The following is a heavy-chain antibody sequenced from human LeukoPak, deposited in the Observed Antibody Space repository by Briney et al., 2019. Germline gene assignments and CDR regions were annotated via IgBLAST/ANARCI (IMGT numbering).Heavy chain of an antibody. Sequence: SETLSLTCTVSGGSISSYYWSWIRQPPGKGLEWIGYIYYSGSTNYNPSLKSRVTISVDTSKNQFPLKLSSVTAAETAVYYCASSISGGSGSYYYYYYMDVWGKGTTVTVSS. CDR2: IYYSGST. CDR3: ASSISGGSGSYYYYYYMDV. CDR1: GGSISSYY. V-gene: IGHV4-59*01. D-gene: IGHD3-10*01. J-gene: IGHJ6*03.